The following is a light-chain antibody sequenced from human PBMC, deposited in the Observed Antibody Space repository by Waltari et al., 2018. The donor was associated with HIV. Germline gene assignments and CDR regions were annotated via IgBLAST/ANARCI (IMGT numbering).Light chain of an antibody. CDR3: HQYGSSPWT. CDR1: PSVTSNS. J-gene: IGKJ1*01. Sequence: EIVLTQSPGTLSLSPGERATLSCRASPSVTSNSLAWFQQKPGQAPSLLIYGASSRATGTPDRFSAGGSGTDFTLTISGLEPEDFAVYFCHQYGSSPWTFGQGAKVEIK. CDR2: GAS. V-gene: IGKV3-20*01.